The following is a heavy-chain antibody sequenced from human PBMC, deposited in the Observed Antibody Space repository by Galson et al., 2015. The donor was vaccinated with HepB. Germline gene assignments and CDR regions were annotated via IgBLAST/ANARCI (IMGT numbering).Heavy chain of an antibody. V-gene: IGHV7-4-1*02. CDR2: INTNTGNP. Sequence: SVKVSCKASGYTFSSYAVNWVRQAPGQGLEWMGWINTNTGNPTYAQGFTGRFVFSLDTSVSTAYLQISSLKAEDTAVYYCARSGMQLWFPQSYWYFDLWGRGTLVTVSS. CDR1: GYTFSSYA. J-gene: IGHJ2*01. D-gene: IGHD5-18*01. CDR3: ARSGMQLWFPQSYWYFDL.